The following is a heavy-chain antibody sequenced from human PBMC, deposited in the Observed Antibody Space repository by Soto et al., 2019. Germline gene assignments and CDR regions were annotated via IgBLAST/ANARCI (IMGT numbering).Heavy chain of an antibody. Sequence: GGSLRLSCAASGFTFSSYSMNWVRQAPGKGLEWVSSISSSSSYISYADSVKGRFTISRDNAKNSLYLQMNSLRAEDTAVYYCATAQTIFGVVIAFDYWGQGTLVTVSS. V-gene: IGHV3-21*01. CDR3: ATAQTIFGVVIAFDY. CDR2: ISSSSSYI. CDR1: GFTFSSYS. J-gene: IGHJ4*02. D-gene: IGHD3-3*01.